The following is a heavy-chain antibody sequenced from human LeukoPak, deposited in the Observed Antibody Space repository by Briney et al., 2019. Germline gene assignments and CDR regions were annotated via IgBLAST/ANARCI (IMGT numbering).Heavy chain of an antibody. V-gene: IGHV3-30-3*01. CDR1: GFAFISYA. D-gene: IGHD1-26*01. Sequence: PGGSLRLSCAVSGFAFISYAMHWVRQAPGKGLEWVAVISYDENNKYYADSVKGRFTISRDNSKNTLYLQMNSLRAEDTAVYYCARQSGALFDYWGQGTLVTVSS. CDR2: ISYDENNK. J-gene: IGHJ4*02. CDR3: ARQSGALFDY.